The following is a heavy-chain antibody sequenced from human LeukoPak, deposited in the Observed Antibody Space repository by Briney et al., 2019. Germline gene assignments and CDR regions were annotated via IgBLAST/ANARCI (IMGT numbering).Heavy chain of an antibody. CDR1: GGSINSDY. V-gene: IGHV4-59*01. Sequence: SETLSLTCSVSGGSINSDYWNWIRQPPGKGLEGSGYIYHSGSTNYNPSLKSRVTISIDKSKKQFSLKLISVTAADTAIYYCARVGGMTTINNAAFDIWGQGTMVTVSS. CDR3: ARVGGMTTINNAAFDI. J-gene: IGHJ3*02. CDR2: IYHSGST. D-gene: IGHD5-24*01.